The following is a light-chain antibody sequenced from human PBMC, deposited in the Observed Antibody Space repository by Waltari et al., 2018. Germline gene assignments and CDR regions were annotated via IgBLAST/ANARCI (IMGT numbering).Light chain of an antibody. CDR2: CAS. J-gene: IGKJ2*01. CDR3: QQTSITPRT. Sequence: DVQLTQSPSSLSASVGDRVTISCRASQNIDIYLNWYQQKPGKAPNLLIYCASNLQSGVPSRFSGSGSGTDFTLTISSLQPEDFASFYCQQTSITPRTFGQGTKLEI. V-gene: IGKV1-39*01. CDR1: QNIDIY.